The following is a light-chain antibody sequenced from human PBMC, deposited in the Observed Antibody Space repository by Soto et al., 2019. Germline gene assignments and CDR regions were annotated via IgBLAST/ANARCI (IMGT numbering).Light chain of an antibody. CDR2: SAS. CDR3: QKYNSALT. Sequence: DIQMTQSPSSLSASVGDRVTITCRASQSISSYLAWYQQKPGKAPELLIYSASTLQSGVPSRFSGSGSGTDFTLTISSLQPEDVATYFCQKYNSALTFGQGTRLEIK. J-gene: IGKJ5*01. CDR1: QSISSY. V-gene: IGKV1-27*01.